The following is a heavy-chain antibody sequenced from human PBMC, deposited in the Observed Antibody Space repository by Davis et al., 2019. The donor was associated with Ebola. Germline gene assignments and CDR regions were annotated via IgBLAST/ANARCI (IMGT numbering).Heavy chain of an antibody. CDR3: AKYITTSPSRYFDP. D-gene: IGHD1-1*01. CDR1: GFTFNNYA. Sequence: PGGSLRLSCAASGFTFNNYAMSWVRQAPGKGLEWVSVISGRGTTIYYADFVKGRFTISRDNSKNTLYLQMNSLRAEDTAIYYCAKYITTSPSRYFDPWGQGTLVTVSS. J-gene: IGHJ5*02. V-gene: IGHV3-23*01. CDR2: ISGRGTTI.